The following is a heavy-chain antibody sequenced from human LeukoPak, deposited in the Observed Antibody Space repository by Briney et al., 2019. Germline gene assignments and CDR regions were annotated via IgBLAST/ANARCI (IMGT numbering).Heavy chain of an antibody. V-gene: IGHV4-39*07. Sequence: SETLSLTCTVSGGSISSSSYYWGWIRQPPGKGLEWIGSIYYSGSTYYNPSLKSRVTISVDTSKNQFSLKLSSVTAADTAVYYCARDSSGYSSLDYWGQGTLVTVSS. J-gene: IGHJ4*02. CDR1: GGSISSSSYY. CDR2: IYYSGST. D-gene: IGHD3-22*01. CDR3: ARDSSGYSSLDY.